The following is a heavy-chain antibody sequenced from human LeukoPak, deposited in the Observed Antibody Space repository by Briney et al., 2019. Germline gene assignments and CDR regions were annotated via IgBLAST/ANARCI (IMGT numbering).Heavy chain of an antibody. CDR1: GFTFSSFA. CDR2: ISGSSSTT. Sequence: GGSLRLSCAASGFTFSSFAMSWVRQAPGKGLEWVSAISGSSSTTFYADSVKGRFTISRDNSMDTLFLQMNNLRAEDTAVYYCAKGMEWVVVPAALDVWGQGTTVTVSS. CDR3: AKGMEWVVVPAALDV. J-gene: IGHJ6*02. D-gene: IGHD2-2*01. V-gene: IGHV3-23*01.